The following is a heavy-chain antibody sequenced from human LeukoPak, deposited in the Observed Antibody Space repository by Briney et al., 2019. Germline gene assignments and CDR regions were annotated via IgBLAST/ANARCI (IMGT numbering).Heavy chain of an antibody. CDR3: ARAQLKLLWFGELLSFDY. J-gene: IGHJ4*02. CDR2: INPNSGGT. D-gene: IGHD3-10*01. CDR1: GYTFTGYY. V-gene: IGHV1-2*02. Sequence: GASVKVSCKASGYTFTGYYMHWVRQAPGQGLEWMGWINPNSGGTNYAQKFQGRVTMTRDTSISTAYMELSRLRSDDTAVYYCARAQLKLLWFGELLSFDYWGQGTLVTVSS.